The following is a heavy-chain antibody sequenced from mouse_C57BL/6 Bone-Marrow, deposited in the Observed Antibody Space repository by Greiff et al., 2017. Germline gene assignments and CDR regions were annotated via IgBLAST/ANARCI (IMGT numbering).Heavy chain of an antibody. CDR3: ARGNYDYDAIGAY. D-gene: IGHD2-4*01. V-gene: IGHV1-81*01. CDR2: IYPRSGNP. Sequence: QVQLKESGAELARPGASVKLSCKASGYTFPSYGISWVKQRTGQGLEWIGEIYPRSGNPYYNEKFKGKATLPADQSSSTAYMELRSLTSEDSAVYFCARGNYDYDAIGAYWGQGTLVTVSA. J-gene: IGHJ3*01. CDR1: GYTFPSYG.